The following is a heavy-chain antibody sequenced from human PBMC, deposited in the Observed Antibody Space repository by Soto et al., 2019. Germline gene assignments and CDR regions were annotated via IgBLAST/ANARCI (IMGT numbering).Heavy chain of an antibody. D-gene: IGHD3-22*01. J-gene: IGHJ4*02. CDR3: ANDRAVLEDDGGYFYHSFEF. CDR1: GVTFSSHG. V-gene: IGHV3-30*18. Sequence: QVQLVESGGGVVQPGKSLTVSCVASGVTFSSHGMKWLRQAPGKGLEWVAVISYDGRGKSYADSVKGRFTISRDNYKKTLHLQMSRLRSEATAGYYCANDRAVLEDDGGYFYHSFEFWGQGTLVTV. CDR2: ISYDGRGK.